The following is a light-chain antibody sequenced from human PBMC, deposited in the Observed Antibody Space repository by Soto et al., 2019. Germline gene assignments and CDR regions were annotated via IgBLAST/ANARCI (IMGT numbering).Light chain of an antibody. J-gene: IGKJ1*01. Sequence: DSQLTQSPSFLSASVGDRVVITCRASQSISSYLNWYQQKPGKAPKLLIYAASSLQSGVPSRFSGSGSGTDFTLTISSLQPEDFTTYFCQQSYSTPRPFGQGTKVDI. CDR3: QQSYSTPRP. V-gene: IGKV1-39*01. CDR2: AAS. CDR1: QSISSY.